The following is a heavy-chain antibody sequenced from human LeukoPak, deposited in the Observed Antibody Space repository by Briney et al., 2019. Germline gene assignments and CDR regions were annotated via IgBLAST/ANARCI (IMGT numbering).Heavy chain of an antibody. CDR1: GGTFGTYA. J-gene: IGHJ6*03. D-gene: IGHD3-16*01. Sequence: SVKVSCKASGGTFGTYAITWVRQAPGQGLEWMGGIIPIFDTSNYAQKFQGRVTIIADESTSTAYMELSSLRSEDPAVYYCARGVGDAGSNYHYSSMDVWAKGPRSPSP. CDR3: ARGVGDAGSNYHYSSMDV. V-gene: IGHV1-69*01. CDR2: IIPIFDTS.